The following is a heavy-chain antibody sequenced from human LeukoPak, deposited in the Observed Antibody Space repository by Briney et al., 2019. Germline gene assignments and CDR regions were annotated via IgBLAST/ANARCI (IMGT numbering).Heavy chain of an antibody. CDR3: ARINSSGWYYFDY. CDR2: IYYSGST. D-gene: IGHD6-19*01. J-gene: IGHJ4*02. Sequence: SETLSLTCTVSGGSISSYYWSWIRQPPGKGLEWIGYIYYSGSTNYNPSLKSRATISVDTSKNQFSLKLSSVTAADTAVYYCARINSSGWYYFDYWGQGTLVTVSS. V-gene: IGHV4-59*01. CDR1: GGSISSYY.